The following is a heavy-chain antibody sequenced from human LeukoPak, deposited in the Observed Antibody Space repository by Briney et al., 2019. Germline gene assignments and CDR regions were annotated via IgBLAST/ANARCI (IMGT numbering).Heavy chain of an antibody. V-gene: IGHV3-74*01. D-gene: IGHD4-23*01. CDR2: INSDGSTT. J-gene: IGHJ4*02. CDR3: VTKVTTMGDN. CDR1: GFTFSGNW. Sequence: GGSLRLSCAASGFTFSGNWMHWVRQAPGQELVWVSRINSDGSTTIYADSVKGRFTISRDNAKKMLYLQMNSLRAEDTAVYYCVTKVTTMGDNWGQGTLVTVSS.